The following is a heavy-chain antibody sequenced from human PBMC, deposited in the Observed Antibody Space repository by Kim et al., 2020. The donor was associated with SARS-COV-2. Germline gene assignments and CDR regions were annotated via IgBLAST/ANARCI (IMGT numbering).Heavy chain of an antibody. CDR3: ARDPRGYSSGWPFDY. CDR2: INPSGGTT. CDR1: GCTFTSYY. V-gene: IGHV1-46*01. Sequence: ASVKVSCKTSGCTFTSYYMHWVRQAPGQGLEWMGIINPSGGTTGYAQKFQGRVTMTRDTSTSTVYMELSSLRSEDTAMYYCARDPRGYSSGWPFDYWGQGTLVTVSS. J-gene: IGHJ4*02. D-gene: IGHD6-19*01.